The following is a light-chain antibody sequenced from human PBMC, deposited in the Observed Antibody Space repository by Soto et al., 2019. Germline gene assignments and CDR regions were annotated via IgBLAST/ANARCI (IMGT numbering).Light chain of an antibody. CDR2: WAS. Sequence: DIVMTQSPDSLAVSLGERVTINCKSNQSLLYPSNNKNFLAWYQEKPGQPPKLLIYWASMRESGVPDRFSGSGSGTDFSLTSSSLQAEDVAVYYCQQYYTTPLTFGQGTRLDI. CDR1: QSLLYPSNNKNF. CDR3: QQYYTTPLT. V-gene: IGKV4-1*01. J-gene: IGKJ5*01.